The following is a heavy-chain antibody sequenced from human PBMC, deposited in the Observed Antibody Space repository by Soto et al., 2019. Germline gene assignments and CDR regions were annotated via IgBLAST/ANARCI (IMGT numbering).Heavy chain of an antibody. CDR1: GFTFSSYS. Sequence: EVKLVESGGGLVQPGGSLRLSCAASGFTFSSYSMNWVRQAPGKGLEWVSYISSSSSTIYYADSVKGRFTISRDNAKNSLYLQMNSLRAEDTAVYYCARDKAYGDYYFDYWGQGTLVTVSS. D-gene: IGHD4-17*01. CDR3: ARDKAYGDYYFDY. V-gene: IGHV3-48*01. CDR2: ISSSSSTI. J-gene: IGHJ4*02.